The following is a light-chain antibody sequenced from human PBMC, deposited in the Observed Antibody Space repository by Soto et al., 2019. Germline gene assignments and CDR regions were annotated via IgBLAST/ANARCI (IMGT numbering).Light chain of an antibody. Sequence: EIVLTQSPATLSLSPGERATLSCRTSQSVSSYFAWYQQKPGRAPRLLIYDASNRATGIPARFIGSGSGTDFTLTISSLEPGDFAVYYCQQRSNWPITFGQGTRLEIK. J-gene: IGKJ5*01. V-gene: IGKV3-11*01. CDR2: DAS. CDR3: QQRSNWPIT. CDR1: QSVSSY.